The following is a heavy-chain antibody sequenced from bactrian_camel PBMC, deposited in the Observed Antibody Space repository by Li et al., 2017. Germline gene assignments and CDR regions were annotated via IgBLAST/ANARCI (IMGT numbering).Heavy chain of an antibody. Sequence: HVQLVESGGGSVQAGGSLRLSCAASGDSFTTYCMSWFRQAPGKEQEGIASIDGAGSTNYADSVKGRFTISTDKAKDTVYLQMNSLKPEDTAMYSCQTAPQYRGRWYCQLNVRGQGTQVTVS. D-gene: IGHD6*01. CDR2: IDGAGST. V-gene: IGHV3S53*01. CDR1: GDSFTTYC. CDR3: QTAPQYRGRWYCQLNV. J-gene: IGHJ4*01.